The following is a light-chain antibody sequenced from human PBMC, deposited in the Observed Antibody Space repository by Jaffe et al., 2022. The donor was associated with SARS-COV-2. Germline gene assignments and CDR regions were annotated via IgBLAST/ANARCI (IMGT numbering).Light chain of an antibody. J-gene: IGLJ1*01. Sequence: QSVLTQPPSASGTPGQTVTISCSGSSSNIGSNTVSWYQQLPGTAPKLLISNNNQRSSGVPDRFSGSKSGTSASLAISGLQSEDEADYYCGAWDDSLNGHCVFGTGTKVTVL. CDR3: GAWDDSLNGHCV. V-gene: IGLV1-44*01. CDR2: NNN. CDR1: SSNIGSNT.